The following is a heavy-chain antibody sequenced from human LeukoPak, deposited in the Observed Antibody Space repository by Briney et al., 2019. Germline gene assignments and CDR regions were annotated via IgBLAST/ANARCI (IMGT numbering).Heavy chain of an antibody. CDR3: ARDLYQLFTGNWFDP. CDR2: IYHSGST. Sequence: SGTLSLTCTVSGYSISSGYYWGWIRQPPGKGLEWIGSIYHSGSTYYNPSLKSRVTISVDTSKNQLSLKLSSVTAADTAVYYCARDLYQLFTGNWFDPWGQGTLVTVSS. D-gene: IGHD2-2*01. CDR1: GYSISSGYY. V-gene: IGHV4-38-2*02. J-gene: IGHJ5*02.